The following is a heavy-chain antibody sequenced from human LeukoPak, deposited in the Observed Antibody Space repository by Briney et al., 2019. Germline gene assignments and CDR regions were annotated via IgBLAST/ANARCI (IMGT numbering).Heavy chain of an antibody. D-gene: IGHD3-9*01. CDR2: ISLNDGST. CDR1: GFTFRRYA. CDR3: AKAMTSSTYYFDS. Sequence: PGGSLRLSCTASGFTFRRYAMNGVRQAPGKGLEWVSVISLNDGSTYYADAVRGRFTIPRDNSKNTLFLQMNGLRAEDTAIYYCAKAMTSSTYYFDSWGQGTLVTVSS. V-gene: IGHV3-23*01. J-gene: IGHJ4*02.